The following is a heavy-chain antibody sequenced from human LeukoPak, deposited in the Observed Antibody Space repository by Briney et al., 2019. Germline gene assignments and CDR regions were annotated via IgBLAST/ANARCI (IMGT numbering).Heavy chain of an antibody. J-gene: IGHJ5*02. D-gene: IGHD6-13*01. Sequence: PGGSLRLSCAASGFTFSSYWMSWVRQAPGKGLEWVANIKQDGSEKYYVDSVKGRFTISRDNAKNSLYLQMNSLRAEDTAVYYCARGAAAGTRWFDHWGQGTLVTVSS. CDR3: ARGAAAGTRWFDH. CDR1: GFTFSSYW. V-gene: IGHV3-7*04. CDR2: IKQDGSEK.